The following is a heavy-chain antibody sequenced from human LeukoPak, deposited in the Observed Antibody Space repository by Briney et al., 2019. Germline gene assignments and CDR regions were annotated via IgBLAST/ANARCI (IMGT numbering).Heavy chain of an antibody. Sequence: SETLSLTCTVSGGSISSYYWSWIRQPPGKGLEWIGYIYYSGSTNYNPSLKNRVTISVDTSKNQFSLKLSSVTAADTAVYYCARSLYSSSQPFDYWGQGTLVTVSS. J-gene: IGHJ4*02. D-gene: IGHD6-13*01. CDR1: GGSISSYY. CDR3: ARSLYSSSQPFDY. V-gene: IGHV4-59*01. CDR2: IYYSGST.